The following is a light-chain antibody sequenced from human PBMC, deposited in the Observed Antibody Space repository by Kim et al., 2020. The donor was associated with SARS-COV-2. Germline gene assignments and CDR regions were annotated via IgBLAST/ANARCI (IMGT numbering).Light chain of an antibody. CDR1: NMGSKS. Sequence: APGKTARITCGGNNMGSKSGRRYRPKPGQAPVLVIYYDSDRPSGIPERISGSNSGNTATLTISRVEAGDEADYYCQVWDSSSDHRVFGGGTQLTVL. J-gene: IGLJ3*02. CDR2: YDS. V-gene: IGLV3-21*04. CDR3: QVWDSSSDHRV.